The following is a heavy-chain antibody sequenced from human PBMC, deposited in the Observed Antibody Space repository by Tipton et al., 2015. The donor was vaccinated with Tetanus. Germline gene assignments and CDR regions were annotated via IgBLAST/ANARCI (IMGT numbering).Heavy chain of an antibody. CDR3: ARANYDFPKKGPFDS. Sequence: GAALSNGDYYWSWIRQPPGKGLESIGYIYYSGSTYYNPSLRTRVTMSVGTSKNQISLNLNSVTAADTAVYYCARANYDFPKKGPFDSWGQGTLVIVSS. J-gene: IGHJ4*02. V-gene: IGHV4-30-4*01. CDR2: IYYSGST. D-gene: IGHD3-3*01. CDR1: GAALSNGDYY.